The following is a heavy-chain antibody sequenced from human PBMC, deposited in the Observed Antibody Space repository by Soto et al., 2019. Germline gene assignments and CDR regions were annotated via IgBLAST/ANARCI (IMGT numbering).Heavy chain of an antibody. J-gene: IGHJ4*02. CDR3: ARNLPVAGRAEFDY. V-gene: IGHV1-18*01. Sequence: QVQLVQSGAEVKKPGASVKVSCKASGYTFSSYGVSWVRQAPGQGLEWMGWISAYNGDTKYAQKLQGRVTMTTDTXXSTAYMALRSLRSDDTAVYYCARNLPVAGRAEFDYWGQGTLVTVSS. CDR1: GYTFSSYG. D-gene: IGHD6-19*01. CDR2: ISAYNGDT.